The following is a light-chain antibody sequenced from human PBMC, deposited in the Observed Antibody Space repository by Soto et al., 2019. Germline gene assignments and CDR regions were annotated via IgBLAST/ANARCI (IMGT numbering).Light chain of an antibody. CDR3: LQYNSYPYT. Sequence: DIQMTQSPSAMSASVGDRVTITCRANEGISNYLAWFQQKPGKVPKRLTYTASSLQSGVPSRFSGSGSGTEFTLTISNLQPEDFATYYCLQYNSYPYTFGQGTKLEIK. J-gene: IGKJ2*01. CDR2: TAS. V-gene: IGKV1-17*03. CDR1: EGISNY.